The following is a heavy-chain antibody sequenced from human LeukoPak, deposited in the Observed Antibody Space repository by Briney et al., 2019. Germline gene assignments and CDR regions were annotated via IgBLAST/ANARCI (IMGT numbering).Heavy chain of an antibody. Sequence: QPGRSLRFSCAASGFTFSSYGMHWVRQAPGKGLEWVAVTSYDGSNKYYADSVKGRFTISRDNSKNTLYLQMNSLRAEDTAVYYCAKDHRYCGSASCTDFDYWGQGTLVTVSS. CDR3: AKDHRYCGSASCTDFDY. V-gene: IGHV3-30*18. J-gene: IGHJ4*02. D-gene: IGHD2-2*01. CDR1: GFTFSSYG. CDR2: TSYDGSNK.